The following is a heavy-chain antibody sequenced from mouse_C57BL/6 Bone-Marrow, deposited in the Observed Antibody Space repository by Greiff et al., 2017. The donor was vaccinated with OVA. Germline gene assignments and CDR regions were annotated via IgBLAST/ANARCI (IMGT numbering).Heavy chain of an antibody. D-gene: IGHD1-1*01. V-gene: IGHV8-8*01. J-gene: IGHJ1*03. Sequence: QVTLKECGPGILQPSQTLSLTCSFSGFSLSTFGMGVGWIRQPSGKGLEWLAHIWWDDDKYYNPALKSRLTISKDTSKNQIFLKIANVDTADTATYYCARSHYYGSSYTWYFDVWGTGTTVTVSS. CDR3: ARSHYYGSSYTWYFDV. CDR1: GFSLSTFGMG. CDR2: IWWDDDK.